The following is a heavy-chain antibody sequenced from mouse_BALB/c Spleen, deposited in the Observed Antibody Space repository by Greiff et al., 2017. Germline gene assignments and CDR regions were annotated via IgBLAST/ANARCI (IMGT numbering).Heavy chain of an antibody. V-gene: IGHV5-17*02. J-gene: IGHJ3*01. CDR2: ISSGSSTI. D-gene: IGHD2-4*01. CDR1: GFTFSSFG. Sequence: EVMLVESGGGLVQPGGSRKLSCAASGFTFSSFGMHWVRQAPEKGLEWVAYISSGSSTIYYADTVKGRFTISRDNPKNTLFLQMTSLRSEDTAMYYCARDNDDYEAYWGQGTLVTVSA. CDR3: ARDNDDYEAY.